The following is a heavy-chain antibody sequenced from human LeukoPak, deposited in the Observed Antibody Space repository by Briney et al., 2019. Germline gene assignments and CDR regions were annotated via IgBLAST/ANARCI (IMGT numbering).Heavy chain of an antibody. CDR1: GFTFSSYS. V-gene: IGHV3-21*01. Sequence: GGSLRLSCAASGFTFSSYSMNWVRQAPGKGLEWVSSISSSSSYIYYADSVKGRFTISRDNAKNSLYLQMNSLRAEDTAVYYCARDVSGGSLEYYYYGMDVWGQGTTVTVSS. CDR2: ISSSSSYI. CDR3: ARDVSGGSLEYYYYGMDV. J-gene: IGHJ6*02. D-gene: IGHD2-15*01.